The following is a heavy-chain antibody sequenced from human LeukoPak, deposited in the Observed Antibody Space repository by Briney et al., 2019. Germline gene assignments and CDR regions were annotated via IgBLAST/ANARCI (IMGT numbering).Heavy chain of an antibody. Sequence: ASVKVSCKASGYTFTSYDINWERQATGQGLEWMGWMNPNSGNTGYAQKFQGRVTMTRNTSISTAYMELSSLRSEDTAVYYCARGHSSSWFTLGYYYGMDVWGQGTTVTVSS. CDR2: MNPNSGNT. CDR3: ARGHSSSWFTLGYYYGMDV. V-gene: IGHV1-8*01. D-gene: IGHD6-13*01. CDR1: GYTFTSYD. J-gene: IGHJ6*02.